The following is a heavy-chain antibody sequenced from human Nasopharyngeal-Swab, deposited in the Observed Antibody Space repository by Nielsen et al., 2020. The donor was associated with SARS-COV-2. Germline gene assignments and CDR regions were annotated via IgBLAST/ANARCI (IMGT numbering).Heavy chain of an antibody. CDR1: GYTFTSYY. J-gene: IGHJ4*02. Sequence: ASVKVSCKASGYTFTSYYMHWVRQAPGQGLEWMGIVNPSGGSTSYAQKFQGRVTMTRDTSTSTVYMELSSLRSEDTAVYYCARFSGSYYFDYWGQGTLVTVSS. V-gene: IGHV1-46*01. D-gene: IGHD1-26*01. CDR2: VNPSGGST. CDR3: ARFSGSYYFDY.